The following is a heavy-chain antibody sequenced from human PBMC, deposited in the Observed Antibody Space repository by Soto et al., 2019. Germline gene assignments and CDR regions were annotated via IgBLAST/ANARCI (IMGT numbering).Heavy chain of an antibody. Sequence: EVPLVESGGGLVKPGESLRLSCVASPSAFSSYSINWVRQAPGKGLEWVSSISVSSSYIYYAASVKGRFTISRDNNKTSVYLQVKNPRADDTAVYHCATIQRSGPHWGMDVWGQGTPVIVSS. CDR2: ISVSSSYI. CDR1: PSAFSSYS. V-gene: IGHV3-21*01. J-gene: IGHJ6*02. CDR3: ATIQRSGPHWGMDV. D-gene: IGHD3-3*01.